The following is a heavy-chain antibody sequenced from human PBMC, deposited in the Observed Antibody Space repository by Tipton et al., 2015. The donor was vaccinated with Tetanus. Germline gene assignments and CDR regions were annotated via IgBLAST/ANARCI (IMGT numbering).Heavy chain of an antibody. CDR2: TYYSGST. D-gene: IGHD1-26*01. CDR1: GGSISSGGYY. V-gene: IGHV4-31*03. Sequence: LVKPSQTLSLTCTVSGGSISSGGYYWSWIRQHPGKGLEWIGDTYYSGSTYYNPSLKSRVTISVDTSKNQFSLKLNSVTAAAPAVYYCARDQARGARGWNYFDYWGQGTLVTVSS. CDR3: ARDQARGARGWNYFDY. J-gene: IGHJ4*02.